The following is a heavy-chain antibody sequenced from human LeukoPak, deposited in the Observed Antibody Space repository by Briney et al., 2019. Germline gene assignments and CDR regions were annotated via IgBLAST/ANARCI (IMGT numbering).Heavy chain of an antibody. D-gene: IGHD6-13*01. CDR2: ISSNSDYI. V-gene: IGHV3-21*01. Sequence: GVSLRLSCVASGFTFTSHSLNWLRQAPGKGLEWVASISSNSDYILYAESVKGRFSISRDNARNSVYLQMNSLTAEDTALYYCARDWRNKYSNSWSRGEWYFDLWGRGTLVSVSS. CDR1: GFTFTSHS. J-gene: IGHJ2*01. CDR3: ARDWRNKYSNSWSRGEWYFDL.